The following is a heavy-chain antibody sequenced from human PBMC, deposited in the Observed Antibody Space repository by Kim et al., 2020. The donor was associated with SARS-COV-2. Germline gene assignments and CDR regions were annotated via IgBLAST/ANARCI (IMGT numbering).Heavy chain of an antibody. CDR3: AKFHSTDMVVY. J-gene: IGHJ4*02. V-gene: IGHV4-39*01. Sequence: SETLSLTCTVSGGSISSSSYYWGWIRQPPGKGLEWIGSIYYSGSTYYNPSLKSRFTISEDTSKNQFSLKRTLVTAAYTAVYYWAKFHSTDMVVYWGQGTL. D-gene: IGHD2-21*02. CDR2: IYYSGST. CDR1: GGSISSSSYY.